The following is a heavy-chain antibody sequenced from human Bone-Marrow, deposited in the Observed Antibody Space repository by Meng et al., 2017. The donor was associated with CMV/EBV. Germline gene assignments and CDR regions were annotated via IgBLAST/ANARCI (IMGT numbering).Heavy chain of an antibody. Sequence: QGELVGAGAGMAQPGGSLSLSCEASGFTVRSYGMHWVRQAPGKGMEWVAFRRYDGSNKYYADSVKGRFTISRDNSKNTLYLQMNSLRAEDTAVYYCAKGMGSSWYSFGGWGQGTLVTGSS. CDR1: GFTVRSYG. CDR3: AKGMGSSWYSFGG. CDR2: RRYDGSNK. D-gene: IGHD6-13*01. V-gene: IGHV3-30*02. J-gene: IGHJ4*02.